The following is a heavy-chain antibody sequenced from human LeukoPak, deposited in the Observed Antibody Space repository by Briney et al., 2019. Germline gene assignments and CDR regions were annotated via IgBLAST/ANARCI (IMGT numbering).Heavy chain of an antibody. V-gene: IGHV5-10-1*01. J-gene: IGHJ5*02. CDR2: IHPSNSYT. D-gene: IGHD2-8*01. CDR3: ARRLSYCTNGVCYTDSFAP. Sequence: SPKIYCKCSAYSHTNYRISWVRQMPGKGLEWMWRIHPSNSYTNYSPSFKGHLTISADETISTAYLQWSSLKASDTVMYYCARRLSYCTNGVCYTDSFAPWGQGTLVTVSS. CDR1: AYSHTNYR.